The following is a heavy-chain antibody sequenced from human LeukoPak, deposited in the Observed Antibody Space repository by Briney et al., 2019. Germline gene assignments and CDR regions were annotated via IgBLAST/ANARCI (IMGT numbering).Heavy chain of an antibody. J-gene: IGHJ4*02. CDR1: GGSISSSSYY. CDR2: IYYSGST. CDR3: ARAVSRRIMITFGGVKYYFDY. D-gene: IGHD3-16*01. V-gene: IGHV4-39*07. Sequence: KPSETLSLTCTVSGGSISSSSYYWGWIRQPPGKGLEWIGSIYYSGSTYYNPSLKSRVTISVDTSKNQFSLKLSSVTAADTAVYYCARAVSRRIMITFGGVKYYFDYWGQGTLVTVSS.